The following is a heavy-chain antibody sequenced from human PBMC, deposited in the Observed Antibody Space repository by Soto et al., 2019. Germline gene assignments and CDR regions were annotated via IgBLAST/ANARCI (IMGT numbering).Heavy chain of an antibody. CDR1: GFSLSTSGVG. Sequence: QITLKESGPTLVKPTQTLTMTCTFSGFSLSTSGVGVGWIRQPPGKALEWLALIYWDDDKRYSTSLKSRLTITNDTSKNQVVLTMTNMDPVDTATYYCAHRFPQISGSYTRGNAFYIWGQGTMVTVSS. V-gene: IGHV2-5*02. J-gene: IGHJ3*02. D-gene: IGHD3-10*01. CDR3: AHRFPQISGSYTRGNAFYI. CDR2: IYWDDDK.